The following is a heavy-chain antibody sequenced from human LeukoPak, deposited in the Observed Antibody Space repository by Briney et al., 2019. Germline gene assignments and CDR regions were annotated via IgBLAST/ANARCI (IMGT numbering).Heavy chain of an antibody. CDR1: GFTVSSNC. D-gene: IGHD3-22*01. J-gene: IGHJ4*02. CDR3: ARARHYYDSSGLTGY. CDR2: IYSGGSI. V-gene: IGHV3-53*01. Sequence: GGSLRLSCAASGFTVSSNCMSWVRQAPGKGLEWVSVIYSGGSIYYADSVKGRFTISRDNAKNSLYLQMNSLRAEDTAVYYCARARHYYDSSGLTGYWGQGTLVTVSS.